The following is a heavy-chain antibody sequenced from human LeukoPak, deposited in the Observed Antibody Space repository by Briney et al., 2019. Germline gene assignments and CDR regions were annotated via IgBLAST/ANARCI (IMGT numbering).Heavy chain of an antibody. CDR3: AKDKEPSSMIVVVIAFYI. D-gene: IGHD3-22*01. V-gene: IGHV3-23*01. J-gene: IGHJ3*02. CDR2: ISGSGGST. Sequence: GGTLTLSCAASGFTFSSYAMSWVRQAPGKGLEWVSAISGSGGSTYYADSVKGRFTISRDNSKNTLYLQMNSLRAEDTAVYYCAKDKEPSSMIVVVIAFYIWGQGTMVTVSS. CDR1: GFTFSSYA.